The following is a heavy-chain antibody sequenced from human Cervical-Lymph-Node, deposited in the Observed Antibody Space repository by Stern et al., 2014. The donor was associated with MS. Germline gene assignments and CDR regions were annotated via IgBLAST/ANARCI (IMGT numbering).Heavy chain of an antibody. CDR1: AFTFDDHW. Sequence: VQLVQSGGGLVQPGGSLRLSCAASAFTFDDHWMTWVRQAPGQGLEWVADINQDGSEIYSVDSVKGRFTISRDNAKNSLYLHMNSLRAEDTAVYFCARALASPDFDFWGQGTLVTVSS. J-gene: IGHJ4*02. D-gene: IGHD3-3*02. V-gene: IGHV3-7*01. CDR2: INQDGSEI. CDR3: ARALASPDFDF.